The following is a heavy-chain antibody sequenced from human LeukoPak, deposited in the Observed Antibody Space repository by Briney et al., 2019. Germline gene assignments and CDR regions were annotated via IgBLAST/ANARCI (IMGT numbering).Heavy chain of an antibody. J-gene: IGHJ4*02. CDR1: GYTFIHYR. V-gene: IGHV1-69-2*01. D-gene: IGHD2-8*01. CDR2: VDPEDGRT. Sequence: ASVKISCKASGYTFIHYRMHWVRQAPGKALECMGRVDPEDGRTIYAERFRDRVTITADRSTDTVYLEVTRLNSDDTAVYFCATVAMLSTAFYFDHWGQGTLVTVSS. CDR3: ATVAMLSTAFYFDH.